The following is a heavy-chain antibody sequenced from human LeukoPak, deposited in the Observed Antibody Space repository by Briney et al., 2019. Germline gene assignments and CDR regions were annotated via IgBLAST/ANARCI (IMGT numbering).Heavy chain of an antibody. CDR1: GGSFSGYY. CDR3: ARVSSYSSGWYGG. CDR2: INHSGST. V-gene: IGHV4-34*01. D-gene: IGHD6-19*01. Sequence: RSSETLSLTCAVYGGSFSGYYWSWIRQPPGKGLEWIGEINHSGSTNYNPSLKSRVTISVDTSKNQFSLKLSSVTAADTAVYYCARVSSYSSGWYGGWGQGTLVTVSS. J-gene: IGHJ4*02.